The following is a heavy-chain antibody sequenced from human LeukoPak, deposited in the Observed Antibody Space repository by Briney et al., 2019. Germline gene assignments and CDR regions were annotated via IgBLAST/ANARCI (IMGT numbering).Heavy chain of an antibody. CDR2: ISYDGSNK. J-gene: IGHJ4*02. CDR3: ARDLGGYSGSYDY. D-gene: IGHD1-26*01. Sequence: PGGSLRLSCAASGFTFSGYAMHWVRQAPGKGLEWVAVISYDGSNKYYADSVKGRFTISRDNSKNTLYLQMNSLRAEDTAVYYCARDLGGYSGSYDYWGQGTLVTVSS. V-gene: IGHV3-30*04. CDR1: GFTFSGYA.